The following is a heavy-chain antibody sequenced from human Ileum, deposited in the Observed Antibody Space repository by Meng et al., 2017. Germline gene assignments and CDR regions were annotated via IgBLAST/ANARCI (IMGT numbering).Heavy chain of an antibody. CDR1: GFSFSDSS. J-gene: IGHJ4*02. CDR2: IRSKANNYAT. Sequence: EVRLGGSGGGLGQPGGSLKLSCAASGFSFSDSSMHWVRQASGKGLEWVGHIRSKANNYATAYAASVKGRFTISRDESKNTAYLQMSSLKTEDTAVYYCTRLYSAGWGQGTLVTVSS. D-gene: IGHD6-13*01. V-gene: IGHV3-73*02. CDR3: TRLYSAG.